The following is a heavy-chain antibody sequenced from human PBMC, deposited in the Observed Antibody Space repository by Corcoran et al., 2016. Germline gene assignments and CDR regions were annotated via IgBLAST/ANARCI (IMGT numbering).Heavy chain of an antibody. D-gene: IGHD3-3*01. CDR1: GGSISSSSYY. J-gene: IGHJ5*02. CDR2: IYYSGST. Sequence: QLQLQESGPGLVKPSETLSLTCTVSGGSISSSSYYWGWIRQPPGKGLEWIGSIYYSGSTYYNPSLTSRVTISVDTSKNQFSLKLSSVTAADTAVYYCATQITIFGVVIRIGWFDPWGQGTLVTVSS. V-gene: IGHV4-39*01. CDR3: ATQITIFGVVIRIGWFDP.